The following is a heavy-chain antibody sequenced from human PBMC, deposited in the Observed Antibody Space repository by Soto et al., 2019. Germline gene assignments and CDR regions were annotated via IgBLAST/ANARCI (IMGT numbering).Heavy chain of an antibody. Sequence: PSETLSLICTVSGGSITNSSSYWGWIRQPPGKGLEWMGSIYYSGIRYNSPSLKSRVTMSVDTSKNQFSLKLSSVTAADTAVYYCAREAYCSGGSCYEHPTYYYYGMDVWGQGTTVTVSS. V-gene: IGHV4-39*07. D-gene: IGHD2-15*01. CDR3: AREAYCSGGSCYEHPTYYYYGMDV. CDR1: GGSITNSSSY. J-gene: IGHJ6*02. CDR2: IYYSGIR.